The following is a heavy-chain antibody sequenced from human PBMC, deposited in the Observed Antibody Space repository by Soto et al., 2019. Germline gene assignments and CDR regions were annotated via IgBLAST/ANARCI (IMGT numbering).Heavy chain of an antibody. CDR3: ARSIVVVTALDY. CDR1: GYTFTSYA. V-gene: IGHV1-3*01. D-gene: IGHD2-21*02. J-gene: IGHJ4*02. CDR2: INAGNGNT. Sequence: ASVKVSCKASGYTFTSYAMYWVRQAPGQRLEWMGWINAGNGNTKYSQKFQGRVTITRDTSASTAYMELSSLRSEDTAVNYCARSIVVVTALDYWGQGTLVTVSS.